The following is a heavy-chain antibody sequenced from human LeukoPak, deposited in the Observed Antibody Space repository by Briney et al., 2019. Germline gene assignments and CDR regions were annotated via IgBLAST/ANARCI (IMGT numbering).Heavy chain of an antibody. CDR2: IYSSGST. V-gene: IGHV4-59*08. CDR1: NGSIGGNY. CDR3: ARPGYSYGLDY. D-gene: IGHD5-18*01. Sequence: SETLSLTCIVSNGSIGGNYWSWIRQPPGKGLEWIGYIYSSGSTNYNPSLKSRVAISIDTSKNQLSLQVNSVTAADTAVYYCARPGYSYGLDYWGQGTLVTVSS. J-gene: IGHJ4*02.